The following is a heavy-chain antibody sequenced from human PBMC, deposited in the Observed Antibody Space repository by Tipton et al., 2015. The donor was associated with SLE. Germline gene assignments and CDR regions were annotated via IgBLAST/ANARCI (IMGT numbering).Heavy chain of an antibody. CDR3: ARGGTGDGRNPFDP. CDR2: ITRRGKT. CDR1: DGSLSNYY. V-gene: IGHV4-34*01. Sequence: TLSLTCAVHDGSLSNYYWSWFRRPPGRGLEWIGEITRRGKTNYNPSLKSRVTISVDTSKNQFFLNLRSVTAADTAVYYCARGGTGDGRNPFDPWGQGTLVTVSS. D-gene: IGHD4-23*01. J-gene: IGHJ5*02.